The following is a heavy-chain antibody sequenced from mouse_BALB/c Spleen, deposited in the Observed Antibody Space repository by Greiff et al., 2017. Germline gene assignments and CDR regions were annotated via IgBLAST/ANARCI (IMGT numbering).Heavy chain of an antibody. CDR2: IWGGGST. J-gene: IGHJ4*01. CDR3: AKGEVRHYAMDY. V-gene: IGHV2-6-4*01. Sequence: VMLVESGPGLVAPSQSLSITCTVSGFSLSRYSVHWVRQPSGKGLEWLGMIWGGGSTDYNSALKSRLSISKDNSKSQVFLKMNSLQTDDTAMYYCAKGEVRHYAMDYWGQGTSVTVSS. CDR1: GFSLSRYS. D-gene: IGHD2-14*01.